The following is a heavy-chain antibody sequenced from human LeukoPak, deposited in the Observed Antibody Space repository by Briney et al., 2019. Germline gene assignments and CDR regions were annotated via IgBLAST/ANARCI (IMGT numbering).Heavy chain of an antibody. CDR2: ISHDDRNK. V-gene: IGHV3-30*01. D-gene: IGHD2-15*01. CDR1: GFTFSTYA. Sequence: PGRSLRLSCAASGFTFSTYAIHWVRQAPGKGLDWVALISHDDRNKYYADSVKGRFTISRDSSKNTLYLQMNSLRAEDTAVYYCARDYHCSGGRCYDDAFDIWGQGTMVTVSS. CDR3: ARDYHCSGGRCYDDAFDI. J-gene: IGHJ3*02.